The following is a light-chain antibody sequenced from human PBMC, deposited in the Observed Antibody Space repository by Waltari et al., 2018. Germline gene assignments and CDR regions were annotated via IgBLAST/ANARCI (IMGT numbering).Light chain of an antibody. CDR3: QTGGHGTWV. CDR2: VNSDGSH. CDR1: VGPSSNV. Sequence: QLVLPQSPPVPAPLEPPVRLTCPRAVGPSSNVTPGHPQQPGKGPGSWMKVNSDGSHSKGDEIPDRFPGSSSGPERYLTISSLQSDDEADYYCQTGGHGTWVFGGGTKLTVL. V-gene: IGLV4-69*01. J-gene: IGLJ3*02.